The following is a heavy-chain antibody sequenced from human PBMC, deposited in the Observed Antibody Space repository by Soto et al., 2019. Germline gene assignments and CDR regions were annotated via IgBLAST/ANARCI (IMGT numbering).Heavy chain of an antibody. Sequence: PGGPLRLSCAASGFTFSSYGMQWVRQAPGKGQAWVAVISYDGSNKYYADSVKGRFTISRDNSKNTLYLQMNSLRAEDTAVCYCAKVAASDYGDIRNGKTPFDYWGQGTLVTVSS. J-gene: IGHJ4*02. V-gene: IGHV3-30*18. CDR3: AKVAASDYGDIRNGKTPFDY. CDR1: GFTFSSYG. CDR2: ISYDGSNK. D-gene: IGHD4-17*01.